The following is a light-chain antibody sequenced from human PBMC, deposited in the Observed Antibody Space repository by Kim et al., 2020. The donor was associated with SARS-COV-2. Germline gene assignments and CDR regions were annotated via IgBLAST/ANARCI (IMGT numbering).Light chain of an antibody. Sequence: ATINCRSSQSVLYSSNNKNYLTWYQQKAGQPPKLLIYWASTRESGVPDRFSGSGSGTEFTLTISSLQAEDVAVYYCQQYYSTPLTFGGGTKVDIK. CDR3: QQYYSTPLT. CDR1: QSVLYSSNNKNY. CDR2: WAS. J-gene: IGKJ4*01. V-gene: IGKV4-1*01.